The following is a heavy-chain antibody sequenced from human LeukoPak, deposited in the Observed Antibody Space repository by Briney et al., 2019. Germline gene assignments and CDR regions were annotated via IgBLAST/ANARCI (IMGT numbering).Heavy chain of an antibody. CDR3: AKDRGDTSGPELFDY. J-gene: IGHJ4*02. CDR2: ISSGGTT. CDR1: GFTLSSYA. D-gene: IGHD3-16*01. Sequence: GGSLRVSCAGSGFTLSSYAMSWVRQAAGKGLEGVSLISSGGTTYYADSVKGRFTISRDNSKNTLSLQMNSLGAEDTAVYYCAKDRGDTSGPELFDYRGQGTLVTVSS. V-gene: IGHV3-23*01.